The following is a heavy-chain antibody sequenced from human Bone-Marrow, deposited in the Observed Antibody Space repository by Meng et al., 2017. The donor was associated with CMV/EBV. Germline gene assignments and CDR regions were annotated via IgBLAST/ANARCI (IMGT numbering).Heavy chain of an antibody. Sequence: GESLKISCAASGFTFSSHWMHWVRQAPGRGLVWVSRIDDDGRNTNCADSVKGRFTISRDNAKNTLYLQMNSLRAEDTAVYYCARADYAAFDIWGQGTMVTVSS. CDR1: GFTFSSHW. CDR3: ARADYAAFDI. J-gene: IGHJ3*02. CDR2: IDDDGRNT. V-gene: IGHV3-74*01. D-gene: IGHD4-17*01.